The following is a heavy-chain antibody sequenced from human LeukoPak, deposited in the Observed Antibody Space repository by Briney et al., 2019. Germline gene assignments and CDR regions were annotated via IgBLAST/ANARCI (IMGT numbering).Heavy chain of an antibody. D-gene: IGHD1-26*01. V-gene: IGHV3-53*01. Sequence: GGSLRLSCAASGFTINNRYMSWVRQAPGKGLEWVSLIYSGGGTYYADSVKGRFTISRDDSENTLYLQMNSLRAEDTAVYYCARGNSGSYSWIDYWGQGTLVTVSS. J-gene: IGHJ4*02. CDR3: ARGNSGSYSWIDY. CDR2: IYSGGGT. CDR1: GFTINNRY.